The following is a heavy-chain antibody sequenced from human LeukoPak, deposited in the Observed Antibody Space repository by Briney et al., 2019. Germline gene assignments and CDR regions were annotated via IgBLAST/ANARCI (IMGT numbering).Heavy chain of an antibody. CDR1: GYTFTSYA. D-gene: IGHD4-17*01. V-gene: IGHV1-18*01. CDR3: ASHKDYDGYFHFDS. J-gene: IGHJ4*02. Sequence: ASVKVSCKASGYTFTSYAISWARQAPGQGLEWMGWISVHSGNTKYAQNFQGKITMTTDTSTSTAYMELRSLRSDDTAVYYCASHKDYDGYFHFDSWGQGTLVTVSS. CDR2: ISVHSGNT.